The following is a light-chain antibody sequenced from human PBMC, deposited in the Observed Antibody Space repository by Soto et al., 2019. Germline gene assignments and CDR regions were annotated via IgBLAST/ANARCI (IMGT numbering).Light chain of an antibody. V-gene: IGKV1-5*03. CDR2: KAS. CDR3: QQRSNWPPT. CDR1: QTISSW. J-gene: IGKJ1*01. Sequence: DIQMAQSPSTLSGSVGDRVTITCRASQTISSWLAWYQQKPGKAPKLLIYKASTLKSGVPSRFSGSGSGTEFTLTISSLQPDDFATYYCQQRSNWPPTFGQGTKVDIK.